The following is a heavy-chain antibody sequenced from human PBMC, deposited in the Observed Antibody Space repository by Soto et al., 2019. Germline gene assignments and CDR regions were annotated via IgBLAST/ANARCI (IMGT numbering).Heavy chain of an antibody. Sequence: GASVKVSCNASGYSFTNNDVSWVRQATGQGLGWMGWMNPGSGDTGYAQKFQGRVTMTRDISIATAYMELSSLRSDDTAIYYCARMATFGSLNWFDPWGQGTLVTVSS. J-gene: IGHJ5*02. V-gene: IGHV1-8*01. D-gene: IGHD3-16*01. CDR3: ARMATFGSLNWFDP. CDR1: GYSFTNND. CDR2: MNPGSGDT.